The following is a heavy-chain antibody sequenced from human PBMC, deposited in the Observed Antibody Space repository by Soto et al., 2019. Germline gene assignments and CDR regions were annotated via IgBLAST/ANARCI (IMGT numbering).Heavy chain of an antibody. V-gene: IGHV4-31*03. D-gene: IGHD2-21*02. CDR3: ARCLSGGYYYLDF. J-gene: IGHJ4*02. CDR2: IYYSGTS. Sequence: PSETLSLTCTVSGGYISSGGYYWSWIRQHPGKGLEWIGYIYYSGTSYYNPSLKTRTSMSVDTSKNQFSLKLISVTAADTAVYYCARCLSGGYYYLDFWGQGAQVTVSS. CDR1: GGYISSGGYY.